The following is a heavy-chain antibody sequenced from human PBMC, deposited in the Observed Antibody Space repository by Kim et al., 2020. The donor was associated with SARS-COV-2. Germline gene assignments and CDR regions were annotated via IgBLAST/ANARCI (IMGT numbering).Heavy chain of an antibody. J-gene: IGHJ4*02. V-gene: IGHV1-2*06. CDR3: ARLATVSPNIIDY. CDR2: INPNSGGT. Sequence: ASVKVSCKASGYTFTGYYMHWVRQAPGQGLEWMGRINPNSGGTNYAQKFQGRVTMTRDTSISTAYMELSRLRSDDTAVYYCARLATVSPNIIDYWGQGTLVTVSS. D-gene: IGHD4-17*01. CDR1: GYTFTGYY.